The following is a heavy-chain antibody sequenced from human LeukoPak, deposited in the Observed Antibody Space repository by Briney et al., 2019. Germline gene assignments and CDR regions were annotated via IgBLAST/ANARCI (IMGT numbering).Heavy chain of an antibody. J-gene: IGHJ4*02. D-gene: IGHD5-12*01. Sequence: PSETLSLTCAVYGGSFSGYSWSWIRQTPGKGLEWIGEINHSGSTNYNPSLKSRVTISVDTSKYQSSLKLSSMTAADTAVYYCARGWLRSSVDFWGQGTLVTVSS. CDR2: INHSGST. CDR3: ARGWLRSSVDF. CDR1: GGSFSGYS. V-gene: IGHV4-34*01.